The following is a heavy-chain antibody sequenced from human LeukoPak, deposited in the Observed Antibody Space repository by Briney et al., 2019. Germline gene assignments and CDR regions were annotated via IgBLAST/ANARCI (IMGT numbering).Heavy chain of an antibody. V-gene: IGHV1-69*04. Sequence: SVKVSCKASGGTFSSYAISWVRQAPGQGLEWMGRIIPILGIANYAQKFQGRVTITADKSTSTAYMELSSLRSEGTAVYYCARNVLRFLEWLSADYYYYGMDVWGQGTTVTVSS. J-gene: IGHJ6*02. D-gene: IGHD3-3*01. CDR2: IIPILGIA. CDR1: GGTFSSYA. CDR3: ARNVLRFLEWLSADYYYYGMDV.